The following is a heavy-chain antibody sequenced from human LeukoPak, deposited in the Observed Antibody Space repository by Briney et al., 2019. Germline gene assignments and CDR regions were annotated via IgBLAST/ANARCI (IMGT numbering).Heavy chain of an antibody. D-gene: IGHD3-3*01. J-gene: IGHJ4*02. CDR3: ARTTTIFGERTYQKYYFDY. CDR1: GYSISSSNW. V-gene: IGHV4-28*01. CDR2: IYYSGST. Sequence: SETLSLTCAVSGYSISSSNWWGWIRQPPGKGLEWIGYIYYSGSTYYNPSLKSRVTMSVDTSKNQFSLKLSSVTAADTAVYYCARTTTIFGERTYQKYYFDYWGQGTLVTVSS.